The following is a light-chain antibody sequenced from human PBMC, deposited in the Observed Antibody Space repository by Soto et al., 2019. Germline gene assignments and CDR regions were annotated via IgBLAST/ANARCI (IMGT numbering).Light chain of an antibody. V-gene: IGKV1-39*01. Sequence: DIQMTQSPSSLSASVGDRVTITCRASQSIATYVNWYQQKPGRAPELLIYAASTLQSGVPSRFSASGSGTDVTLTISSLQPEDFASYYCEQTYSDTWTFGQGTKVDIK. CDR2: AAS. CDR3: EQTYSDTWT. CDR1: QSIATY. J-gene: IGKJ1*01.